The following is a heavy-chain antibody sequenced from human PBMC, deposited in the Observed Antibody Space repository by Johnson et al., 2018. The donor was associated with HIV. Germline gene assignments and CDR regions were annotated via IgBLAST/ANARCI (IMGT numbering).Heavy chain of an antibody. CDR2: ISYNGTNK. CDR3: ARDSGYEDHDGFDI. J-gene: IGHJ3*02. D-gene: IGHD5-12*01. V-gene: IGHV3-30*03. Sequence: QVQVVESGGGVVQPGKSLRLSCAASGFTFRSFGMHWVRQAPGKGLQWVATISYNGTNKYYADSVKGRFTISRDNSKNTLYLQMNSLGAEDTAVYYCARDSGYEDHDGFDIWGQGTMVTVSS. CDR1: GFTFRSFG.